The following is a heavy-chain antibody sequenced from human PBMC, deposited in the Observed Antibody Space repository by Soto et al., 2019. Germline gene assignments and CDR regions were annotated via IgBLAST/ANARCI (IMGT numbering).Heavy chain of an antibody. J-gene: IGHJ6*02. Sequence: QVQLVQSGDEVKKPGASVKVSCKASGYIFVNYGIAWVRQAPRQGLEWMGWISPYTGNTHSASKVQGRLTMTTDTSTSKAYMDLGGLTSDDTAVYYCVMVDNYVTPTPQDVWGQGTTVTVSS. CDR1: GYIFVNYG. CDR3: VMVDNYVTPTPQDV. CDR2: ISPYTGNT. V-gene: IGHV1-18*01. D-gene: IGHD3-16*01.